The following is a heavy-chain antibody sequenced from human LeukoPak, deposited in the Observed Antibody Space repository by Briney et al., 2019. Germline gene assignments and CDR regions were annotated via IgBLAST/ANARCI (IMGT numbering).Heavy chain of an antibody. V-gene: IGHV4-34*01. D-gene: IGHD4-17*01. Sequence: SETLSLTCAVHGGSFSGYYWSWIRQAPGKGLEWIGEINHSGSTNYNPSLKSRVTISVDTSKNQFSLKLSSVTAADTAVYYCARDGDYVWFDPWGQGTLVTVSS. J-gene: IGHJ5*02. CDR1: GGSFSGYY. CDR3: ARDGDYVWFDP. CDR2: INHSGST.